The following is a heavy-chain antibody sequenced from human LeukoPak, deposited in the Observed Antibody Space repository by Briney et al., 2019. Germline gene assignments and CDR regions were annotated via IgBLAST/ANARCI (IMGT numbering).Heavy chain of an antibody. CDR2: ISWDGAGT. CDR1: GFTFTSYA. Sequence: GGSLRLSCSASGFTFTSYAMHWVRQAPGKGLEWVSLISWDGAGTYYADSVKGRFTISRDNSKNSLYLQMNSLRSEDTALYYCAKDSTSGYYGDFDYWGQGTLVTVSS. V-gene: IGHV3-43*01. J-gene: IGHJ4*02. D-gene: IGHD3-22*01. CDR3: AKDSTSGYYGDFDY.